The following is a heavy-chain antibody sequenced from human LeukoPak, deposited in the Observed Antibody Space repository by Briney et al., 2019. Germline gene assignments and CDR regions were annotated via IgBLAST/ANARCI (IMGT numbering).Heavy chain of an antibody. CDR3: ASGAEYSWNYRGAFYI. Sequence: SETLSLTCTVSGGSISSSSYYWGWIRQPPGKGLEWIGIFYYSGSPYYNPSLKSRVTISEYTSKNLFSLKLTSVSAADTAFYLCASGAEYSWNYRGAFYIWGRGTMVTVSS. CDR1: GGSISSSSYY. J-gene: IGHJ3*02. V-gene: IGHV4-39*01. CDR2: FYYSGSP. D-gene: IGHD1-7*01.